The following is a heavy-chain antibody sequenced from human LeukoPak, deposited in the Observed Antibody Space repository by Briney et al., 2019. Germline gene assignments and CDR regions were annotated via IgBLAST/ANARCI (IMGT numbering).Heavy chain of an antibody. CDR1: GGSFSGYY. J-gene: IGHJ5*02. Sequence: SETLSLTCAVYGGSFSGYYWSWIRQPPGKGLEWIGEINHSGSTNYNPSLKSRVTISVDTSKNQFFLKLSAVTAADTAVYYCARGLIAAAGYNWFDPWGQGTLVTVSS. D-gene: IGHD6-13*01. V-gene: IGHV4-34*01. CDR2: INHSGST. CDR3: ARGLIAAAGYNWFDP.